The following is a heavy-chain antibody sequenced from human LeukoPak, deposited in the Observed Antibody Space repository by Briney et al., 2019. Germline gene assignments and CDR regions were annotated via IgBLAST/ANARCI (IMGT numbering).Heavy chain of an antibody. CDR1: GFTFSSYS. CDR2: ISSSSSTI. CDR3: ARGPGGYCSSTSCYKGAY. D-gene: IGHD2-2*02. V-gene: IGHV3-48*01. Sequence: VGSLRLSCAASGFTFSSYSMNWVRQAPGKGLEWVSYISSSSSTIYYADSVKGRFTISRDNAKNSLYLQMNSLRAEDTAVYYCARGPGGYCSSTSCYKGAYWGQGTLVTVSS. J-gene: IGHJ4*02.